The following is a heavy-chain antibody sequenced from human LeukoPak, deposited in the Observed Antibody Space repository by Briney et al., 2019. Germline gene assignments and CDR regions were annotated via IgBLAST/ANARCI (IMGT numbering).Heavy chain of an antibody. CDR1: GGSISSSSYY. V-gene: IGHV4-39*07. CDR2: IYYSGST. J-gene: IGHJ5*02. CDR3: ARSVVAAAVDNWFDP. Sequence: SETLSLTCTVSGGSISSSSYYWGWIRQPPGKGLEWIGSIYYSGSTYYNPSLKSRVSISVDTSKNQFSLKLSSVTAADTAVYYCARSVVAAAVDNWFDPWGQGTLVTVSS. D-gene: IGHD6-13*01.